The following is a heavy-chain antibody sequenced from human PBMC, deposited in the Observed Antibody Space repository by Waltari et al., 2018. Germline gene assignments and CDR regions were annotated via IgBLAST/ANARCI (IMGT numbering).Heavy chain of an antibody. CDR3: AKVTAVDVVGASALDY. Sequence: EVQLLKSGGGLVQPGGSLRLSCAASGFTFSSYAMSWVRQAPGKGLEGGSTISGSGISTYYADSVKGRFTISRDNSKNTLCLQMNSLRAEDTAVYYCAKVTAVDVVGASALDYWGQGTLVTVSS. CDR1: GFTFSSYA. V-gene: IGHV3-23*01. D-gene: IGHD1-26*01. J-gene: IGHJ4*02. CDR2: ISGSGIST.